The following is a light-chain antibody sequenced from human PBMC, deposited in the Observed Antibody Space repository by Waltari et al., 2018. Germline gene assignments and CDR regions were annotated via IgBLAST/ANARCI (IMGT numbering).Light chain of an antibody. Sequence: DILMTQSLSSLSASVGDRVTITCRASQSITSSLNWYQQKPGKAPKLLIHTVSILQSGVPSRFSGSGSGTDFTLTISSLQPEDFATYSCQQSYYAPWTFGQGTKVEIK. V-gene: IGKV1-39*01. CDR1: QSITSS. CDR3: QQSYYAPWT. J-gene: IGKJ1*01. CDR2: TVS.